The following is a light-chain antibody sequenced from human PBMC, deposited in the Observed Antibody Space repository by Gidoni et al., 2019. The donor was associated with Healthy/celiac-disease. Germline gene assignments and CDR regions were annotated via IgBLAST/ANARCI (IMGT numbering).Light chain of an antibody. CDR2: DAA. V-gene: IGKV3-11*01. CDR1: QSVSSY. Sequence: EIVLTQSPATLSLSPGERATLSCRASQSVSSYLAWYQQKPGQAPRLLIYDAANRATGIPARFSGSGSGTDFTLTISRLAPEAFAVYYCQQRSNWPLTFXGXTKVEIK. J-gene: IGKJ4*01. CDR3: QQRSNWPLT.